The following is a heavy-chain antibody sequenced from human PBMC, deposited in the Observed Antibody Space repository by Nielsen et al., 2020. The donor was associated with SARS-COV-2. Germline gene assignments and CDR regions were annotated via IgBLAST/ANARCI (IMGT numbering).Heavy chain of an antibody. CDR3: AKNPAYYGSGSYFSWFDP. CDR2: INPNSGGT. CDR1: GYTFTGYY. Sequence: ASVKVSCKASGYTFTGYYMHWVRQAPGQGLEWTGWINPNSGGTNYAQKFQGRVTMTRDTSISTAYMELSRLRSDDTAVYYCAKNPAYYGSGSYFSWFDPWGQGTLVTVSS. D-gene: IGHD3-10*01. V-gene: IGHV1-2*02. J-gene: IGHJ5*02.